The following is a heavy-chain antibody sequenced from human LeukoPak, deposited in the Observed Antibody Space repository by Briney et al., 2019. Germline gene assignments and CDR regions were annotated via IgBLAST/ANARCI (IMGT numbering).Heavy chain of an antibody. CDR1: GYTFTGYY. CDR2: INPNSGGT. J-gene: IGHJ6*03. Sequence: ASVKVSCKASGYTFTGYYMHWVRQSPGQGLEWMGWINPNSGGTNYAQKFQGRVTMTRDTSISTAYMELSRLRSDDTAVYYCARELKYYYDSSGLAPTPVYYMDVWGKGTTVTVS. V-gene: IGHV1-2*02. D-gene: IGHD3-22*01. CDR3: ARELKYYYDSSGLAPTPVYYMDV.